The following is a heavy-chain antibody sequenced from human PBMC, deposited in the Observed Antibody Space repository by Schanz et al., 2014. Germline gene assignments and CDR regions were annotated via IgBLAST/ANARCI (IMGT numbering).Heavy chain of an antibody. CDR1: GGTFSTYP. D-gene: IGHD5-12*01. Sequence: QVQLVQSGDEVKKPGSSMKVSCKASGGTFSTYPINWLRQAPGQGLEWMGRIIPIHGIVNYAQRVQDRVRITADKSTSTAYMELSSLRSDDTAVYYCARGGGPEDVFDIWGQGTILTVSS. V-gene: IGHV1-69*04. J-gene: IGHJ3*02. CDR2: IIPIHGIV. CDR3: ARGGGPEDVFDI.